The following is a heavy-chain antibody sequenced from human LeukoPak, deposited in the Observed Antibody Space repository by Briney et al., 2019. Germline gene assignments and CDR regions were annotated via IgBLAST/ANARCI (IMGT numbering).Heavy chain of an antibody. Sequence: GGSLRLSCAASGFTFDDYAMHWVRHAPGKGLEWVSGISWNSGSIGYADSVKGRFTISRDNSKNTPYLQMNSLRAEDTAVYYCARSYYYDSSGSPGPFDYWGQGTLVTVSS. CDR1: GFTFDDYA. CDR3: ARSYYYDSSGSPGPFDY. V-gene: IGHV3-9*01. CDR2: ISWNSGSI. D-gene: IGHD3-22*01. J-gene: IGHJ4*02.